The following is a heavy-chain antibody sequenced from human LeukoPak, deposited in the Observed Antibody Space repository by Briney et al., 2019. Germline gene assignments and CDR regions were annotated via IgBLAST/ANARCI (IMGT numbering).Heavy chain of an antibody. J-gene: IGHJ5*02. CDR3: AKERYGDYDNWFDP. D-gene: IGHD4-17*01. CDR1: GFAFSSYA. Sequence: GASLRLSCAASGFAFSSYAVSRVRQAPGKGLEWVSGISGSGGSTYYADSVKGRFTISRDNSKKTLYLQMNSLRAEDTAVYYCAKERYGDYDNWFDPWGQGTLVTVSS. CDR2: ISGSGGST. V-gene: IGHV3-23*01.